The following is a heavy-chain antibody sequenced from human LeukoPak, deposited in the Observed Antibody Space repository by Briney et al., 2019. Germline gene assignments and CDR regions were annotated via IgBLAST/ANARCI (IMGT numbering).Heavy chain of an antibody. CDR3: ARGTTLQDY. Sequence: GGSLRLSCAASGFTFSPYWMHWVRQAPGKGLVWVSHINSDGTTTSYADSVKGRFTISRDNAQNTLYLQMNSLRAEDTAVYYCARGTTLQDYWGQGTLVTVSS. CDR2: INSDGTTT. J-gene: IGHJ4*02. CDR1: GFTFSPYW. D-gene: IGHD2/OR15-2a*01. V-gene: IGHV3-74*01.